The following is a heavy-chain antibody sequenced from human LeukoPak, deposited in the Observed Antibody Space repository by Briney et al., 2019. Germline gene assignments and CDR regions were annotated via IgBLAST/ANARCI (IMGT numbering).Heavy chain of an antibody. CDR1: GFTFSSYA. J-gene: IGHJ6*03. CDR3: ASSSPFYYYYYMDV. CDR2: ISYDGSNK. D-gene: IGHD6-6*01. V-gene: IGHV3-30*04. Sequence: PGGSLRLSCAASGFTFSSYAMHWVRQAPGKGLEWVAVISYDGSNKYYADSVKGRFTISRDNSKNTLYLQMNSLRAEDTAVYYCASSSPFYYYYYMDVWAKGPRSPSP.